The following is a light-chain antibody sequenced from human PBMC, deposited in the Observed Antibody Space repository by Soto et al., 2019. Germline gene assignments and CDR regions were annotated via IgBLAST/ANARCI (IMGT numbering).Light chain of an antibody. Sequence: EIVLTQSPGTLSLSPGERATVSCRASQSVSNDFLAWYQQRPGQAPRLLMYGASSRATGIPDRFSGSGSGADFSLTISGLEPEDFAVYYCQQYSRLPRTFGQGTKVEIK. V-gene: IGKV3-20*01. CDR1: QSVSNDF. CDR2: GAS. J-gene: IGKJ1*01. CDR3: QQYSRLPRT.